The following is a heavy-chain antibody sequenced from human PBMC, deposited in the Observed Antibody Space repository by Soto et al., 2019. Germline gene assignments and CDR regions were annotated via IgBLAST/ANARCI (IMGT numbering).Heavy chain of an antibody. CDR3: ARRTPYYYDSSGYYSRYYYGMDV. D-gene: IGHD3-22*01. J-gene: IGHJ6*02. CDR2: INHSGST. V-gene: IGHV4-34*01. Sequence: ETLSLTCAVYGGSFSGYYWSWIRQPPGKGLEWIGEINHSGSTNYNPSLKSRVTISVDTSKNQFSLKLSSVTAADTAVYYCARRTPYYYDSSGYYSRYYYGMDVWGQGTTVTVSS. CDR1: GGSFSGYY.